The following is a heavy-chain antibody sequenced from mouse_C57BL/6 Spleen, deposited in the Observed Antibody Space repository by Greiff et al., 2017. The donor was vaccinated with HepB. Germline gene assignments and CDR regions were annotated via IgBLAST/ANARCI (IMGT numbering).Heavy chain of an antibody. CDR2: ISYDGSN. CDR3: AREPLLYYGSSMDY. CDR1: GYSITSGYY. D-gene: IGHD2-2*01. Sequence: EVKLLESGPGLVKPSQSLSLTCSVTGYSITSGYYWNWIRQFPGNKLEWMGYISYDGSNNYNPSLKNRISITRDTSKNQFFLKLNSVTTEDTATYYCAREPLLYYGSSMDYWGQGTSVTVSS. V-gene: IGHV3-6*01. J-gene: IGHJ4*01.